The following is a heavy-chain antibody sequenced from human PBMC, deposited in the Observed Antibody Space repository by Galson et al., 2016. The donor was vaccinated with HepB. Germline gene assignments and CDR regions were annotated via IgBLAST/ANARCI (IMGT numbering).Heavy chain of an antibody. J-gene: IGHJ4*02. CDR2: ISWNSDSI. D-gene: IGHD2-2*01. CDR3: AKSDCSSTSCFPDY. V-gene: IGHV3-9*01. Sequence: SLRLSCAASGFTFGHYAMHWVRQAPGKGLEWVSGISWNSDSIGYADSVKGRFTISRDHAKNSLYLQINSLRAEDTALYYCAKSDCSSTSCFPDYWGQGTLVTVSS. CDR1: GFTFGHYA.